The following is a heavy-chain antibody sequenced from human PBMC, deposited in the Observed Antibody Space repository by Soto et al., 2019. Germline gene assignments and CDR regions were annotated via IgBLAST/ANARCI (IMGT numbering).Heavy chain of an antibody. CDR3: ARGDSTDCSNGVCSFFYNHDMDV. D-gene: IGHD2-8*01. J-gene: IGHJ6*02. CDR2: INPKSGGT. Sequence: ASVKVSCKASGYSFTDYHIHWVRQAPGQGLEWLGRINPKSGGTSTEQKCQGWVTMTTDTSISTASMELTRLTADDTAIYYCARGDSTDCSNGVCSFFYNHDMDVWGQGTTVTVSS. CDR1: GYSFTDYH. V-gene: IGHV1-2*04.